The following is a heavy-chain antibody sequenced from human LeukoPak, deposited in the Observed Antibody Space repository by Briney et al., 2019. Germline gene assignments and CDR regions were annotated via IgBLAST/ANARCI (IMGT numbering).Heavy chain of an antibody. CDR1: GFTFDDYA. D-gene: IGHD3/OR15-3a*01. V-gene: IGHV3-9*01. J-gene: IGHJ4*02. Sequence: PGRSLRLSCAASGFTFDDYAMHWVRQPPGKGLEWVSGLSWNSAKIDYADSVKGRFTISRDNTKNSLYLQMNSLRVEDTAVYYCARPIAIFGLSPDYWGQGTLVTVSS. CDR3: ARPIAIFGLSPDY. CDR2: LSWNSAKI.